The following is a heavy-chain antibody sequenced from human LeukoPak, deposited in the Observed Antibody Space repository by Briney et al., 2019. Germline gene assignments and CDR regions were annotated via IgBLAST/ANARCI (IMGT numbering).Heavy chain of an antibody. CDR3: ARPVSGYSSSLVFDI. J-gene: IGHJ3*02. D-gene: IGHD6-13*01. V-gene: IGHV4-34*01. CDR1: GGSFSGYY. CDR2: INHSGST. Sequence: SETLSLTCAVYGGSFSGYYWSWIRQPPGKGLEWIGEINHSGSTNYNPSLKSRVTISVDTSKNQFSLKLSSVTAADTAVYYCARPVSGYSSSLVFDIWGQGTMVTVSS.